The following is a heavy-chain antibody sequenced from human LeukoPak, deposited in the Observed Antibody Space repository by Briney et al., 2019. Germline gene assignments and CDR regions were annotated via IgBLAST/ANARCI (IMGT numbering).Heavy chain of an antibody. V-gene: IGHV4-39*01. J-gene: IGHJ4*02. CDR3: ARRLAGTEDY. CDR2: IYYSGSA. Sequence: PSETLSLTCTVSGGSISSSSYYWGWIRQPPAKGQEWIRSIYYSGSAYYNPSLKSRVNISQDKYKNQLSLKLPSVTPADTAVYYCARRLAGTEDYWGQGTLVTVSS. CDR1: GGSISSSSYY. D-gene: IGHD6-13*01.